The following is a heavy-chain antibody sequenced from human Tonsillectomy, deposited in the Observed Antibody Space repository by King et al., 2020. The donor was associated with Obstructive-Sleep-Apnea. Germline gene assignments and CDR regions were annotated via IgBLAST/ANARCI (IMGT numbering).Heavy chain of an antibody. V-gene: IGHV4-34*01. CDR1: GGSFSDYY. D-gene: IGHD6-13*01. CDR2: LNHSGNT. J-gene: IGHJ4*02. Sequence: VQLQQWGAGLLKPSETLSLTCAVYGGSFSDYYWSWIRQPLGKGLEWIGELNHSGNTIYNQSLKSRVTIPVDTSKNQFSLKLSSVTAADTAMYYCAKGSSSWYPDYFDYWGQGTLVTVSS. CDR3: AKGSSSWYPDYFDY.